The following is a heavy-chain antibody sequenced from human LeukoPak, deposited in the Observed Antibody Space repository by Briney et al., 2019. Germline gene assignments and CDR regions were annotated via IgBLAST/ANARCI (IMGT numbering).Heavy chain of an antibody. CDR2: IKQDGSEN. D-gene: IGHD2-2*02. Sequence: PGGSLRLSCAASGFTFSSYWMSWVRQAPGKGLEWVANIKQDGSENYYVDSVKGRFTISRDNAKNSLYLQMNSLRAEDTAVYYCARDIVVVPAAIRGPHWFDPWGQGTLVTVSS. CDR1: GFTFSSYW. V-gene: IGHV3-7*01. J-gene: IGHJ5*02. CDR3: ARDIVVVPAAIRGPHWFDP.